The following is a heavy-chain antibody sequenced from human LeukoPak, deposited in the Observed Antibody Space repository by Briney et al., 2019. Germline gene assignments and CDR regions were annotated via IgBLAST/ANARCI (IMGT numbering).Heavy chain of an antibody. CDR3: ARDGLAYCGGDCYFDS. CDR1: GYXFTSYG. Sequence: ASVKVSCKASGYXFTSYGMTWVRQAPGQGLEWMGWISAYNGYTNYVQKLQGRVTMTTDTSTNTAYMKLRSLRSDDSAVYYCARDGLAYCGGDCYFDSWGQGTLVTVSS. V-gene: IGHV1-18*01. CDR2: ISAYNGYT. J-gene: IGHJ4*02. D-gene: IGHD2-21*02.